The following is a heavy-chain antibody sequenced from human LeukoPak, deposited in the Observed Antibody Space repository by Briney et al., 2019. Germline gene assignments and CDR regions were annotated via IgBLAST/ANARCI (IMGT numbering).Heavy chain of an antibody. CDR3: ATSYDVLTGPIDF. J-gene: IGHJ4*02. V-gene: IGHV4-59*08. D-gene: IGHD3-9*01. Sequence: SETLSLTCTVSGDSTSNFYCTWIRQPPGKELEWIGYISYSGSTYYNPSLKSRVTISLDTPKNQFSLKLSSVTAADTAVYYCATSYDVLTGPIDFWGQGTLVTVSS. CDR1: GDSTSNFY. CDR2: ISYSGST.